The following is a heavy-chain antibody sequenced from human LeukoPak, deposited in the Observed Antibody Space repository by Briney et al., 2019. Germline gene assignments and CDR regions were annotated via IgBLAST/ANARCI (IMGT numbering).Heavy chain of an antibody. CDR1: GGSITSYH. Sequence: SETLSLTCTISGGSITSYHWSWVRQPPGKGLEWIGYVYYSGSTSYNPSLKSRVTISLDTSKKQFSLNLSSVTAADTAVYYCAAHDTSGYYSGYWGQGTLVTVSS. CDR3: AAHDTSGYYSGY. J-gene: IGHJ4*02. CDR2: VYYSGST. V-gene: IGHV4-59*08. D-gene: IGHD3-22*01.